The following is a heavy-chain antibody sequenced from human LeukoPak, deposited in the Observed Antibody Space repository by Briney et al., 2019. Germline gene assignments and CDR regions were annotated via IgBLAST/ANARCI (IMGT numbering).Heavy chain of an antibody. D-gene: IGHD3-3*01. CDR3: ARGTYYDFWSGEDAFDI. Sequence: SETLSLTCAVSGYSISSGYYWGWIRQPPGKGLEWIGSIYHSGSTYHNPSLKSRVTISVDTSKNQFSLKLSSVTAADTAVYYCARGTYYDFWSGEDAFDIWGQGTMVTVSS. V-gene: IGHV4-38-2*01. CDR1: GYSISSGYY. CDR2: IYHSGST. J-gene: IGHJ3*02.